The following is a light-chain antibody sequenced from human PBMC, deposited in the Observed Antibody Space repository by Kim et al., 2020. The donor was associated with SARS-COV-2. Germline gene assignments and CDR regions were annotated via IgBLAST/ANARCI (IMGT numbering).Light chain of an antibody. CDR3: QVWDSSSDRV. CDR1: TIGSKI. Sequence: VPPEKPARIPCGGNTIGSKIVHWYQQKPGQAPVLVIYYDSARPSGIPERFSGSNSGNTATLTISRVEAGDEADYYCQVWDSSSDRVFGGGTQLTVL. V-gene: IGLV3-21*04. J-gene: IGLJ3*02. CDR2: YDS.